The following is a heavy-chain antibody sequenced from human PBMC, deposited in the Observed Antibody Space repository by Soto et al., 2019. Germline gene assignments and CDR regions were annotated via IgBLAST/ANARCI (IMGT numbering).Heavy chain of an antibody. CDR2: IYYSGST. J-gene: IGHJ6*02. CDR1: GGSISSGGYY. V-gene: IGHV4-31*03. D-gene: IGHD2-21*01. CDR3: ARDYSFLGYGMDV. Sequence: SETLSLTCTVSGGSISSGGYYWSWIRQHPGKGLEWIGYIYYSGSTYYNPSLKSRVTISVDTSKNQFSLKLSSVTAADTAVYYCARDYSFLGYGMDVWGQGTTVTVSS.